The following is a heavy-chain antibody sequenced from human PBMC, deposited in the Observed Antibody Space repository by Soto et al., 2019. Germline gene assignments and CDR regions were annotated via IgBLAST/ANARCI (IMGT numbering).Heavy chain of an antibody. CDR3: AKDGGADGYFGNWLDP. D-gene: IGHD5-12*01. Sequence: QVQLVQSGAEVKKPGSWVKVSCKASGGTFSNYAITWVRQAPGQGLEWVGRIIPIFGTTNVAQKFQGRVTITADESTTTANMELSGLRSDDTAVYYCAKDGGADGYFGNWLDPWGQGTLVTVSS. CDR2: IIPIFGTT. CDR1: GGTFSNYA. J-gene: IGHJ5*02. V-gene: IGHV1-69*15.